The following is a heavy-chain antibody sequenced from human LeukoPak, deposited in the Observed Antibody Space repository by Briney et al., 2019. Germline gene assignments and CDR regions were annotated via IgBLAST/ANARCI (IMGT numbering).Heavy chain of an antibody. CDR2: IYHSGST. CDR3: ARDLHRSYYGIRYFDY. CDR1: GYSISSGYY. J-gene: IGHJ4*02. V-gene: IGHV4-38-2*02. D-gene: IGHD1-26*01. Sequence: PSETLSLTCTVSGYSISSGYYWGWIRQPPGKGLEWIGSIYHSGSTYYNPSLKSRVTISVDTSKNQFSLKLSSVTAADTAVYYCARDLHRSYYGIRYFDYWGQGTLVTVSS.